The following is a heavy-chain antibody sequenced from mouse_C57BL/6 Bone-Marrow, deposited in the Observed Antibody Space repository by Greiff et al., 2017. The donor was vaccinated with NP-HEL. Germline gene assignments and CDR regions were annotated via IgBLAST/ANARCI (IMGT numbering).Heavy chain of an antibody. CDR1: GYAFSSYW. J-gene: IGHJ2*01. V-gene: IGHV1-80*01. CDR2: IYPGDGDT. CDR3: ARSRWLLPYFDY. Sequence: QVQLQQSGAELVKPGASVKISCKASGYAFSSYWMNWVKQRPGKGLEWIGQIYPGDGDTNYNGKFKGKATLTADKSSSTAYMQLSSLTSEDSAVYFCARSRWLLPYFDYWGQGTTLTVSS. D-gene: IGHD2-3*01.